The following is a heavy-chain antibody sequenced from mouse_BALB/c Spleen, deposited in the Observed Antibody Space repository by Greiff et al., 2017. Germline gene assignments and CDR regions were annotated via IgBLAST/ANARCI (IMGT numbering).Heavy chain of an antibody. J-gene: IGHJ4*01. V-gene: IGHV1-69*02. CDR2: IYPSDSYT. Sequence: QVQLQQPGAELVRPGASVKLSCKASGYTFTSYWINWVKQRPGQGLEWIGNIYPSDSYTNYNQKFKDKATLTVDKSSSTAYMQLSSPTSEDSAVYYCTRSKFPHYYGSSYYAMDYWGQGTSVTVSS. CDR3: TRSKFPHYYGSSYYAMDY. CDR1: GYTFTSYW. D-gene: IGHD1-1*01.